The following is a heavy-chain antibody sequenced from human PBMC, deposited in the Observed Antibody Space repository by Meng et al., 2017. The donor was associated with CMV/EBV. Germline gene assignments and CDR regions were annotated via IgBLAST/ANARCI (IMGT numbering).Heavy chain of an antibody. CDR3: ARGGLYYYDSSGHFDY. V-gene: IGHV4-4*07. CDR1: GGSISSYS. J-gene: IGHJ4*02. CDR2: IYTSGST. D-gene: IGHD3-22*01. Sequence: VHLPESGPGLVKPSQTLSLTRTVSGGSISSYSWSWIRQPAGKGLEWIGRIYTSGSTNYNPSLKSRVTMSVDTSKNQFSLKLSSVTAADTAVYYGARGGLYYYDSSGHFDYWGQGTLVTVSS.